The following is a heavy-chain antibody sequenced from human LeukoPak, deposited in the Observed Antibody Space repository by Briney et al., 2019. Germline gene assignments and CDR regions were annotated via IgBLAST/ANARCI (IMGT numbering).Heavy chain of an antibody. CDR1: GYTFYDYA. J-gene: IGHJ4*02. Sequence: GGSLRLSCAASGYTFYDYAMHWVRQSPGKGLECVSLISGEVGSTYYADSVKVRFNISRDNSKNSLYMQMNSLRTEDTALYYCAKLARRYFDWSAEYYFDYWGQGTLVTVSS. CDR3: AKLARRYFDWSAEYYFDY. V-gene: IGHV3-43*02. CDR2: ISGEVGST. D-gene: IGHD3-9*01.